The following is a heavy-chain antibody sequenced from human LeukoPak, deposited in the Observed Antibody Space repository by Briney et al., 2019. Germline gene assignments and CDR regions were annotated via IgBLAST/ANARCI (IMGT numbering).Heavy chain of an antibody. V-gene: IGHV3-7*01. Sequence: GGSLRLSCATSEFTFSSYWMSWLRQAPGKGLERVANIKPDATEIFYVDSVKGRFTISRDNAKNSLYLQMDNLRAEDTAVYYCARSLLSPNPRGVSDYWGQGTLVTVSS. CDR3: ARSLLSPNPRGVSDY. D-gene: IGHD2-8*01. CDR2: IKPDATEI. CDR1: EFTFSSYW. J-gene: IGHJ4*02.